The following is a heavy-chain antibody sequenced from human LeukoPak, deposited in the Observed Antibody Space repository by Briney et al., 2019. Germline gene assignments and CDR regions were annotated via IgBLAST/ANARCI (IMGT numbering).Heavy chain of an antibody. V-gene: IGHV4-34*01. J-gene: IGHJ4*02. CDR2: IYHSGST. Sequence: TASETLSLTCAVYGGSFSGYYWSWIRQPPGKGLEWIGSIYHSGSTYYNPSLKSRVTISVDTSKNQFSLKLSSVTAADTAVYYCARQAVAGRPFDYWGQGTLVTVSS. CDR3: ARQAVAGRPFDY. CDR1: GGSFSGYY. D-gene: IGHD6-19*01.